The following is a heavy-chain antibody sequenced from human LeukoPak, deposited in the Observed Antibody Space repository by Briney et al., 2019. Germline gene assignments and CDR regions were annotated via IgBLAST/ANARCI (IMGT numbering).Heavy chain of an antibody. Sequence: YVDSVKGRFSISRDNTKGSLFLQLNSLRAEDTAVYYCARGANEITIFGVVEYYYYYGMDVWGQGTTVTVSS. V-gene: IGHV3-7*03. CDR3: ARGANEITIFGVVEYYYYYGMDV. D-gene: IGHD3-3*01. J-gene: IGHJ6*02.